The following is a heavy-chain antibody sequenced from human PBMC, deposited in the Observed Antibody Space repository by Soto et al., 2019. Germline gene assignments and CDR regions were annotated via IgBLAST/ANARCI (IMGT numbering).Heavy chain of an antibody. V-gene: IGHV3-30*18. J-gene: IGHJ5*02. CDR3: AKDRAGTTLYGWFDP. CDR1: GFTFSSYG. Sequence: GGSLRLSCAASGFTFSSYGMHWVRQAPGKGLEWVAVISYDGSNKYCADSVKGRFTISRDNSKNTLYLQMNSLRAEDTAVYYCAKDRAGTTLYGWFDPWGQGTLVTVSS. D-gene: IGHD1-1*01. CDR2: ISYDGSNK.